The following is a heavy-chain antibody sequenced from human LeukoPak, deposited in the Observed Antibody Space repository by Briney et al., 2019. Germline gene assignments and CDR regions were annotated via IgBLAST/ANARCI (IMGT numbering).Heavy chain of an antibody. CDR1: GYSITSSSW. D-gene: IGHD3-10*01. CDR2: IYHSGTT. J-gene: IGHJ4*02. V-gene: IGHV4-28*01. CDR3: ARKENVYYYFDY. Sequence: SDTLSLTCAVSGYSITSSSWWGWIRQPPGKGLEWIGYIYHSGTTYYNPSLQSRVTMSVDSSKNQFSLKLSSVTAVDTAVYYCARKENVYYYFDYWGQGTLVTVSS.